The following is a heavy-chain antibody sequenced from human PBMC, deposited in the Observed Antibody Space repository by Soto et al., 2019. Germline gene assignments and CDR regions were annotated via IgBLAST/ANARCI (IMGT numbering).Heavy chain of an antibody. Sequence: QVQLQESGPGLVKPSQTLSLTCNVSGGSISSGGYYWSWIRQHPGKGLEWIGYIYYSGSTSYNPSLKSRVTISVDTSKNQFSLKLSSVTAADTAVYYCARVRIAAHLIAVAGSVDYWGQGTLVTVSS. D-gene: IGHD6-19*01. V-gene: IGHV4-31*03. CDR2: IYYSGST. CDR3: ARVRIAAHLIAVAGSVDY. CDR1: GGSISSGGYY. J-gene: IGHJ4*02.